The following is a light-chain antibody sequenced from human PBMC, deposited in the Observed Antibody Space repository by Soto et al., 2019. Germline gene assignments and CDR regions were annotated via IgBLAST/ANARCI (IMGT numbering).Light chain of an antibody. CDR1: QSVSSHF. Sequence: EIGLTQSPGTLSLSPGDRSTLSCRASQSVSSHFLAWYQQKPGQAPRLLIHGTSSRATGIPDRFSGSGSGTDFTLTISSLEPEDFAVYYCQHFGSSLRTFGQGTEVEIK. V-gene: IGKV3-20*01. CDR2: GTS. CDR3: QHFGSSLRT. J-gene: IGKJ1*01.